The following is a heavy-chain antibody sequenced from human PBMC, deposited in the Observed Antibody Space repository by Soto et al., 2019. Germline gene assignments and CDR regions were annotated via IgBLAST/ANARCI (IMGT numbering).Heavy chain of an antibody. J-gene: IGHJ4*02. CDR3: ASPVMVRGVNLYWHFDY. V-gene: IGHV4-39*01. D-gene: IGHD3-10*01. CDR1: GGSISSSSYY. Sequence: QLQLQESGPGLVKPSETLSLTCTVSGGSISSSSYYWGWIRQPPGKGLEWIGSIYYSGSTYYNPSLKSRVTLSVDTSKNQFSLKLSSVTAADTAVYYCASPVMVRGVNLYWHFDYWGQGTLVTVSS. CDR2: IYYSGST.